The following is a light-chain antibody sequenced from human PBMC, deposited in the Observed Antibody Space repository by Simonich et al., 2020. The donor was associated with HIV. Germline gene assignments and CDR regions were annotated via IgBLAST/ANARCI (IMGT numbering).Light chain of an antibody. V-gene: IGKV1-8*01. J-gene: IGKJ1*01. Sequence: IQMTQSPSSLSASTGDRVTITCRASQGISSYLAWYQQKPGKAPKLLIYAASPLQSGVPSRFSGSGSGTDFTLTISCLQSEDFATYYCQQYYSYPWTFGQGTKVEIK. CDR3: QQYYSYPWT. CDR1: QGISSY. CDR2: AAS.